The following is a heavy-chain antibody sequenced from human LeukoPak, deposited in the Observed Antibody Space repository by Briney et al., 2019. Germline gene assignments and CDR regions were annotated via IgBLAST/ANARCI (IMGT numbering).Heavy chain of an antibody. CDR2: ISVSGGST. CDR1: GFTFSSYG. J-gene: IGHJ5*02. D-gene: IGHD6-13*01. CDR3: AKDGHSSSWDP. V-gene: IGHV3-23*01. Sequence: TGGTLRLSCAASGFTFSSYGMTWVRQAPGKGLEWVSAISVSGGSTYYADSVKGRFTISRDNSKNTLYLQMNSLRAEDTAVYYCAKDGHSSSWDPWGQGTLVIVSS.